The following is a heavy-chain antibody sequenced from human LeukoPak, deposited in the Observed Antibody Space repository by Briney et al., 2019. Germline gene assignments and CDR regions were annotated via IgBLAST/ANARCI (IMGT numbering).Heavy chain of an antibody. J-gene: IGHJ4*02. CDR2: ISTDGSQT. CDR1: GFTFSNHW. Sequence: GGSLRLSCEASGFTFSNHWMHWVRHAPGKGLMWVSQISTDGSQTFYADSVKGRFTISRDNAKNTLFLQMDSLRPEDTAVYYCVRSLRSADFWGQGTLVTVSS. CDR3: VRSLRSADF. V-gene: IGHV3-74*01.